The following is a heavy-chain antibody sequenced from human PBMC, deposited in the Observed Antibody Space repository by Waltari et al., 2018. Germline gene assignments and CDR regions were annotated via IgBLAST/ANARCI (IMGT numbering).Heavy chain of an antibody. V-gene: IGHV1-69-2*01. CDR1: GYTFTEYY. Sequence: EVQLVQSGAEVKKPGATVKISCKASGYTFTEYYMHWVQQAPGKGLEWVGRIDPELGETKYAKKIQGRATITADTSIDTAYMELSSLRADDTAIFYCARTTTFKSLDYWGQGTLVTVSS. D-gene: IGHD1-7*01. CDR2: IDPELGET. CDR3: ARTTTFKSLDY. J-gene: IGHJ4*02.